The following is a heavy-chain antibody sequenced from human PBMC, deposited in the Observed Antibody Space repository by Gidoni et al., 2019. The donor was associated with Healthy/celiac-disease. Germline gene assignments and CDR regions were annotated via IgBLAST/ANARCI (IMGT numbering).Heavy chain of an antibody. CDR1: GFTFSSYG. Sequence: QVQLVESWGGGVQPGRSLRLSCAASGFTFSSYGMHWVRQAPGKGLGWVAVISYDGSNKYYADSGKGRFTIARDNSKNTLHLQMNSLRAEDTAVYYCAKDFSRNYGLFDYWGQGTLVTVSS. D-gene: IGHD1-7*01. J-gene: IGHJ4*02. CDR3: AKDFSRNYGLFDY. V-gene: IGHV3-30*18. CDR2: ISYDGSNK.